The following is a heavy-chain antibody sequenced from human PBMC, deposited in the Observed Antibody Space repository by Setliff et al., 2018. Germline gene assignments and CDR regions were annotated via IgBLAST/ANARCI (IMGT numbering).Heavy chain of an antibody. CDR1: GYTFTSYD. Sequence: ASVKVSCKASGYTFTSYDINWVRQATGQGLEWMGWMNPNSGNTGYAQKFQGRVTMTRDTSTSTVYMELSSLRSEDTAVYYCARDASYNFWSGYRGAFDYWGQGTLVTVSS. J-gene: IGHJ4*02. CDR3: ARDASYNFWSGYRGAFDY. D-gene: IGHD3-3*01. CDR2: MNPNSGNT. V-gene: IGHV1-8*02.